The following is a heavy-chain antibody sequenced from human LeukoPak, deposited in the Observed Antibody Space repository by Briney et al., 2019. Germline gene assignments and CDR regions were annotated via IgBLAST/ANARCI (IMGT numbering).Heavy chain of an antibody. CDR1: GFTFTSYW. CDR3: ARPGVGFDY. V-gene: IGHV3-74*01. J-gene: IGHJ4*02. CDR2: INSDGTIT. Sequence: GGTLRLSCAASGFTFTSYWMHWVRQAPGKGLVWLSRINSDGTITSYADSLEGRFTISRDNAKNTVYLQMNSLRAEDTAVYYCARPGVGFDYWGQGALVTVSS.